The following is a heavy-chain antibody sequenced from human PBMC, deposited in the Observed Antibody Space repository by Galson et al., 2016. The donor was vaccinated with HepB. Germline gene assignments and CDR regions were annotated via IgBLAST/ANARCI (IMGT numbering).Heavy chain of an antibody. J-gene: IGHJ4*02. D-gene: IGHD5-12*01. CDR3: AGQRDNSGYDSSFDF. Sequence: SETLSLTCSVSGGSISSSSYYWGWIRQPPGKGLEWIGSIYYSGSAHFNPSLKSRVSMSVDTSKDQFSLKLTSVIAADTAVYFCAGQRDNSGYDSSFDFWGQGILVTVSS. V-gene: IGHV4-39*01. CDR2: IYYSGSA. CDR1: GGSISSSSYY.